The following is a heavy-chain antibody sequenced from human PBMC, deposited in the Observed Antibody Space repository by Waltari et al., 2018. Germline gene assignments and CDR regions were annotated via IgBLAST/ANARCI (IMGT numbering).Heavy chain of an antibody. CDR1: GFSFWSHY. Sequence: EVQLVESGGGLVQPGGSLRLACSASGFSFWSHYMDWVRQAPGKGLEWVGRSKNRGANYVTEYAASVQGRFSISRDFSQNSLYLQMNSLRTDDTAVYYCTTSISGAINLYWGQGTLVTVSS. D-gene: IGHD3-3*02. CDR2: SKNRGANYVT. V-gene: IGHV3-72*01. J-gene: IGHJ4*02. CDR3: TTSISGAINLY.